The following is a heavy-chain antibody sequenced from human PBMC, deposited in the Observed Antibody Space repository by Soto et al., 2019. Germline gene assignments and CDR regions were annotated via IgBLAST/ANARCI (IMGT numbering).Heavy chain of an antibody. D-gene: IGHD3-10*01. CDR3: AREKFGQSYYGLYYYYGMDV. J-gene: IGHJ6*02. CDR2: INPNSGGT. Sequence: QVQLVQSGAEVKKPGASVKVSCKASGYTFTGYYMHWVRQAPGQGLEWMGWINPNSGGTNYAQKFQGRVTMTMDTSISTAYMELSRLRSDDTAVYYCAREKFGQSYYGLYYYYGMDVWGQGTTVTVSS. CDR1: GYTFTGYY. V-gene: IGHV1-2*02.